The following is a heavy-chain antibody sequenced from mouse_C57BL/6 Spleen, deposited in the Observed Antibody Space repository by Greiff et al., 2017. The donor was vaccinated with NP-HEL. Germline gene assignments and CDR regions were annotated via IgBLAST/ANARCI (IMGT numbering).Heavy chain of an antibody. D-gene: IGHD1-1*01. J-gene: IGHJ4*01. CDR1: GYTFTDYE. Sequence: VQLQQSGAELVRPGASVTLSCKASGYTFTDYEMHWVKQTPVHGLEWIGAIDPEPGGPAYIQKFKGKAILTADKSSSTAYMELRSLTSEDSAVYYCTSGSSGYAMDYWGQGTSVTVSS. CDR2: IDPEPGGP. V-gene: IGHV1-15*01. CDR3: TSGSSGYAMDY.